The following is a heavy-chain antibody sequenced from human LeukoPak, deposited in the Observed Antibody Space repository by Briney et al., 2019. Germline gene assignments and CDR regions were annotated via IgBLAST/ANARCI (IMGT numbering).Heavy chain of an antibody. V-gene: IGHV3-53*01. Sequence: GGSLRLSCAASGFTVSSNSMSWVRQAPGKGLEWVSFIYSGTTHYSDSVKGRFTISRDNSKNTLYLQMNSLRAEDTAVYYCARRAGAYSHPYDYWGQGTLVTVSS. CDR1: GFTVSSNS. CDR3: ARRAGAYSHPYDY. J-gene: IGHJ4*02. D-gene: IGHD4/OR15-4a*01. CDR2: IYSGTT.